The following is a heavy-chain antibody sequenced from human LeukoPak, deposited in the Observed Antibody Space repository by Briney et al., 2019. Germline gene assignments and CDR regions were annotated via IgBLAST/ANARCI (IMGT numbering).Heavy chain of an antibody. J-gene: IGHJ4*02. CDR1: GYTLTELS. CDR2: FDPEDGET. V-gene: IGHV1-24*01. CDR3: GTVPKHYYDSSGYYS. D-gene: IGHD3-22*01. Sequence: ASVKVSCKVSGYTLTELSMHWVRQAPGKGRERMGGFDPEDGETIYEQKFQGRVTMNEETYTDTDYMEQSSLRSEDTDVYYCGTVPKHYYDSSGYYSWGQGTLVTVSS.